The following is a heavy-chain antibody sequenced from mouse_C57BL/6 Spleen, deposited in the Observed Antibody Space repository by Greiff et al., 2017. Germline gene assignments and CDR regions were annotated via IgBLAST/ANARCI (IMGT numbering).Heavy chain of an antibody. CDR3: ARDEDGSSYGWFAY. D-gene: IGHD1-1*01. Sequence: EVQLVESGGGLVKPGGSLKLSCAASGFTFSSYAMSWVRQTPEKRLEWVATISDGGSYTYYPDNVKGRFTISRDNAKNNLYLQMSQLKSEDTAMYYCARDEDGSSYGWFAYWGQGTLVTVSA. CDR2: ISDGGSYT. J-gene: IGHJ3*01. V-gene: IGHV5-4*01. CDR1: GFTFSSYA.